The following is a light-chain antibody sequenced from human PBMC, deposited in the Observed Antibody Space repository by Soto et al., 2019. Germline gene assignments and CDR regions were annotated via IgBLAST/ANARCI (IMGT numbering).Light chain of an antibody. CDR1: QSVSSS. V-gene: IGKV3D-15*01. J-gene: IGKJ1*01. Sequence: DIVLTQSPATLSLSSGDRATLSCRASQSVSSSLAWYQQKPGQAPRLLIYDASSRASGIPARFSGSGSGTDFTLTISLQSEDFAVYYCQQYNNWPRTFGQGTKVDIK. CDR2: DAS. CDR3: QQYNNWPRT.